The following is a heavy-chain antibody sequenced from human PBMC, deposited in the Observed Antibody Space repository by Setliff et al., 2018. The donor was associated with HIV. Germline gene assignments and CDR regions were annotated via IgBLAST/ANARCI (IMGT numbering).Heavy chain of an antibody. Sequence: SETLSLTCTVSGGSMNISSYYWGWIRQPPGKGLEWLGSIYYSGKTYDNPSLKSRVTLSVDTSKNQFFLKLNSVTAADTAVYYCSRSDFWVGYTALYNWFDPWGQGTLVTVSS. CDR3: SRSDFWVGYTALYNWFDP. D-gene: IGHD3-3*01. J-gene: IGHJ5*02. V-gene: IGHV4-39*01. CDR1: GGSMNISSYY. CDR2: IYYSGKT.